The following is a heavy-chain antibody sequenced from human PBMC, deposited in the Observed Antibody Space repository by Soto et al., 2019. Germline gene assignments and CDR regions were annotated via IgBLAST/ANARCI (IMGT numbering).Heavy chain of an antibody. Sequence: SSETLSLTCTVSGGSISSYYWSWIRQPPGKGLEWIGYIYYSGSTNYNPSLKSRVTISVDTSKNQFSLKLSSVTAADTAVYYCARAYGDYVFDYWGQGTLVTVSS. CDR3: ARAYGDYVFDY. CDR1: GGSISSYY. J-gene: IGHJ4*02. V-gene: IGHV4-59*01. D-gene: IGHD4-17*01. CDR2: IYYSGST.